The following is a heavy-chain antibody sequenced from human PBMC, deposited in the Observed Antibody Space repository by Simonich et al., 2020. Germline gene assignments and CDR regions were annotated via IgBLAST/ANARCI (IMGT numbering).Heavy chain of an antibody. J-gene: IGHJ3*02. Sequence: QVQLVESGGGVVQPGRSLRLSCAASGFTFSSYAMHWVRQAPGKGLEWVAGISYDVSKKYYADSVKGRFTISRDNSKNTLYLQMNSLRAEDTAVYYCAREDLTGDAFDIWGQGTMVTVSS. CDR3: AREDLTGDAFDI. CDR2: ISYDVSKK. D-gene: IGHD7-27*01. CDR1: GFTFSSYA. V-gene: IGHV3-30*07.